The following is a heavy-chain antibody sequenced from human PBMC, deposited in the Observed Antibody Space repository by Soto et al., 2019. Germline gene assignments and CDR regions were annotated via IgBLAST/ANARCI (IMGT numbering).Heavy chain of an antibody. J-gene: IGHJ3*02. D-gene: IGHD3-16*02. V-gene: IGHV4-39*07. CDR1: GGSINSSSYF. Sequence: PSETLSLTCSVSGGSINSSSYFWGWVRQPPGKGLEWIGEIYHSGSTNYNPSLKSRVTISVDKSKNQFSLKLSSVTAADTAVYYCARDLKDDYVWGSYRSGAFDIWGQGTMVTVSS. CDR3: ARDLKDDYVWGSYRSGAFDI. CDR2: IYHSGST.